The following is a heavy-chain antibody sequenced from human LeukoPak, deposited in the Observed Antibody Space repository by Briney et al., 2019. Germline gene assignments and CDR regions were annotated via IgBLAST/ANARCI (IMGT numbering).Heavy chain of an antibody. V-gene: IGHV4-34*01. J-gene: IGHJ5*02. CDR3: ARGYYYDSSGPNWFDP. Sequence: TSETLSLTCAVYGGSFSGYYWSWIRQPPGKGLEWIGEINHSGSTNFNPSLESRVTISVDTSKNQFSLKLSSVTAADTAVYYCARGYYYDSSGPNWFDPWGQGTLVTVSS. CDR2: INHSGST. D-gene: IGHD3-22*01. CDR1: GGSFSGYY.